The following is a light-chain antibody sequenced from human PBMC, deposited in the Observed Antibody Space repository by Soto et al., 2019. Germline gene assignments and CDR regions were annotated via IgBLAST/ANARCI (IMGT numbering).Light chain of an antibody. J-gene: IGKJ1*01. V-gene: IGKV1-39*01. CDR3: HQSYSFPRT. CDR1: QTISSY. CDR2: AAS. Sequence: DSQMTQSPSSLSASVGDRITITCRASQTISSYLNWYQQKPGKAPKLLISAASSLQSGVPSRFSGGGSRTDVTLTISSLQPEDFATYYCHQSYSFPRTFGQGTKVDIK.